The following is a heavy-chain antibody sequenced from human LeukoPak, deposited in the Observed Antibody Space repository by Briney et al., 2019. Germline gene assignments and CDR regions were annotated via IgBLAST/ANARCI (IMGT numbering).Heavy chain of an antibody. CDR2: IWYDGSNK. CDR1: GFTFSSYG. J-gene: IGHJ3*02. CDR3: ARDRNGYLYDAFDI. V-gene: IGHV3-33*01. D-gene: IGHD3-22*01. Sequence: GRSLRLSCAASGFTFSSYGMHWLRQAPGKGLEWVAVIWYDGSNKYYADSVKGRFTISRDNSKNTLYLQMNSLRAEDTAVYYCARDRNGYLYDAFDIWGQGTMVTVSS.